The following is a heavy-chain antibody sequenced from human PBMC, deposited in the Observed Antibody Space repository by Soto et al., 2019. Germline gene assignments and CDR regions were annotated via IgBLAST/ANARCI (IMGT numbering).Heavy chain of an antibody. CDR2: IIPIFGTA. J-gene: IGHJ3*02. CDR3: ARDAGYSSSWNTAFDI. V-gene: IGHV1-69*13. D-gene: IGHD6-13*01. CDR1: GGTFSSYA. Sequence: SVKVSCKASGGTFSSYAISWVRQAPGQGLEWMGGIIPIFGTANYAQKFQGRVTITADESTSTAYMELSSLRSEGTAVYYCARDAGYSSSWNTAFDIWGQGTMVTVSS.